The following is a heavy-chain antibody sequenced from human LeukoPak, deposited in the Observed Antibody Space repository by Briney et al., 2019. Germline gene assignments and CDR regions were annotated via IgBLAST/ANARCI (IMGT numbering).Heavy chain of an antibody. CDR2: ISYDGSNK. D-gene: IGHD3-10*01. CDR1: GFTFSSYG. V-gene: IGHV3-30*18. Sequence: PGGSLRLSCAASGFTFSSYGIHWVRQAPGKGLEWVALISYDGSNKYYADSVKGRFTISRDNSKNMLYLQMNSLRAEDTAVYYCANENYYGSGSYPDYWGQGTLVTVSS. CDR3: ANENYYGSGSYPDY. J-gene: IGHJ4*02.